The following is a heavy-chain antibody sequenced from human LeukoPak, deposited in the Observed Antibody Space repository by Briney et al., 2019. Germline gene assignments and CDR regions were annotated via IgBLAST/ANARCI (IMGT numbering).Heavy chain of an antibody. V-gene: IGHV1-69*05. Sequence: ASVKVSCKASGGTFSSYAISWVRQAPGQGLEWMGGIIPIFGTANYAQKFQGRVTITTDESTSTAYMELSSLRSEGTAVYYCARSVYYDFWSGPDYYMDVWGKGTTVTVSS. CDR2: IIPIFGTA. CDR1: GGTFSSYA. CDR3: ARSVYYDFWSGPDYYMDV. J-gene: IGHJ6*03. D-gene: IGHD3-3*01.